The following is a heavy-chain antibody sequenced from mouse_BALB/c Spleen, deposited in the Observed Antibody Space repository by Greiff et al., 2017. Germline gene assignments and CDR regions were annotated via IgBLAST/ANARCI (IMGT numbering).Heavy chain of an antibody. CDR3: ARSGPITTAYYFDY. V-gene: IGHV3-6*02. D-gene: IGHD1-1*01. Sequence: EVQLVESGPGLVKPSQSLSLTCSVTGYSITSGYYWNWIRQFPGNKLEWMGYISYDGSNNYNPSLKNRISITRDTSKNQFFLKLNSVTTEDTATYYCARSGPITTAYYFDYWGQGTTLTVSS. CDR1: GYSITSGYY. J-gene: IGHJ2*01. CDR2: ISYDGSN.